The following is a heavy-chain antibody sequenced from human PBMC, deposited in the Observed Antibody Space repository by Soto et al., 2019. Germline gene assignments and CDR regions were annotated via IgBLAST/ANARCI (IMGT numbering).Heavy chain of an antibody. CDR3: ARSGDNFNVLDY. CDR1: GFTFSDYY. J-gene: IGHJ4*02. D-gene: IGHD1-1*01. CDR2: SSNSGTFA. Sequence: AGGSLRLSWAASGFTFSDYYMSWVRQAPGRGLEWISYSSNSGTFARYATSVKGRFSISRDNANNSLYLEMNSLRVEDTAVYYCARSGDNFNVLDYWGQGTPVTVSS. V-gene: IGHV3-11*06.